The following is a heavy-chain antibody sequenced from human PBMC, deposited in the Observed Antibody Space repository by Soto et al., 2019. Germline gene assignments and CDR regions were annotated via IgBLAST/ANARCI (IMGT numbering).Heavy chain of an antibody. CDR3: ASSPSRLHLGELSSLDY. CDR1: GFTFGSYD. Sequence: GGSLRLSCAASGFTFGSYDMHWVRQATGKGLEWVSAIGTAGDTYYPGSVKGRFTISRENAKNSLYLQMNSLRAGDTAVYYCASSPSRLHLGELSSLDYWGQGTLVTVSS. CDR2: IGTAGDT. J-gene: IGHJ4*02. D-gene: IGHD3-16*02. V-gene: IGHV3-13*01.